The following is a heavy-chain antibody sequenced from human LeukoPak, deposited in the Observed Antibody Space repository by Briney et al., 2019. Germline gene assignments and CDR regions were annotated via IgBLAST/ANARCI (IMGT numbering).Heavy chain of an antibody. CDR1: GFTFSSYA. V-gene: IGHV3-23*01. J-gene: IGHJ6*03. CDR3: AKRLSYYYYYMDV. Sequence: GGSLRLSCAASGFTFSSYAMSWVRQALGKGLEWVSAISGSGGSTYYADSVKGRFTISRDNSKNTLYLQMNSLRAEDTAVYYCAKRLSYYYYYMDVWGKGTTVTVSS. D-gene: IGHD2-21*02. CDR2: ISGSGGST.